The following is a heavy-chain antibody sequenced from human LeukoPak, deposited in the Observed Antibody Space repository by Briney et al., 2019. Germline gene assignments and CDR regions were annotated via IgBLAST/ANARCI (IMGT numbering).Heavy chain of an antibody. D-gene: IGHD3-3*01. J-gene: IGHJ4*02. CDR2: ISGSGGGT. CDR1: GFTFSSYA. V-gene: IGHV3-23*01. CDR3: AKEGTYYDFWSTPYYFDY. Sequence: GGSLRLSCAASGFTFSSYAMSWVRQAPGKGLEWVSAISGSGGGTYYADSVKGRFTISRDNSKNTLYLQMNSLRAEDTAVYYCAKEGTYYDFWSTPYYFDYWGQGTLVTVSS.